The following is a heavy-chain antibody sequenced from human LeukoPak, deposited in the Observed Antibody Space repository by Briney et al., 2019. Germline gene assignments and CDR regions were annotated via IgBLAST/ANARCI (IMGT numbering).Heavy chain of an antibody. V-gene: IGHV3-7*01. D-gene: IGHD3-10*01. CDR3: ARERFGEFRISYYFDY. Sequence: PGGSLRLSCAASGFTSSSYWMSWVRQAPGKGLEWVANIKQDGSEKYYVDSVKGRFTISRDNAKNSLYLQMNSLRAEDTAVYYCARERFGEFRISYYFDYWGQGTLVTVSS. CDR1: GFTSSSYW. J-gene: IGHJ4*02. CDR2: IKQDGSEK.